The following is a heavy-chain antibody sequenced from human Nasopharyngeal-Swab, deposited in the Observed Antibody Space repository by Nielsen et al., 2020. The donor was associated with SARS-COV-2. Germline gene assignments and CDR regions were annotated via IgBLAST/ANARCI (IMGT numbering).Heavy chain of an antibody. V-gene: IGHV1-69*13. CDR1: GATFSSYA. Sequence: SVKVSCKASGATFSSYAISWVRQAPGQGLEWMGGIIPIFGTANYAQKFQGRVTITADESTSTAYMELSSLRSEDTAVYYCAHTPIDSWWRRGVVIHYFDDWGQGTLVTVSS. CDR2: IIPIFGTA. D-gene: IGHD3-3*01. CDR3: AHTPIDSWWRRGVVIHYFDD. J-gene: IGHJ4*02.